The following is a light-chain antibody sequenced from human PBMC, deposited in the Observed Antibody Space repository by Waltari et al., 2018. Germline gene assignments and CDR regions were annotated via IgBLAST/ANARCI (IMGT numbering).Light chain of an antibody. Sequence: SSAARSVSRTFACEQHNPGQAPGRGICGASSRATGIPDRFSGSGSGTDFCLTIGRLEPDDSAVYFCQHYVSLPATFGQGTKVEIK. J-gene: IGKJ1*01. CDR3: QHYVSLPAT. CDR2: GAS. CDR1: RSVSRT. V-gene: IGKV3-20*01.